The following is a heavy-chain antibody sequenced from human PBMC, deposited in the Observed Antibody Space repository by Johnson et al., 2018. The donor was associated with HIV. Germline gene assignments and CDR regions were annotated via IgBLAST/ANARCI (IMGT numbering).Heavy chain of an antibody. CDR1: GFTFSSYD. D-gene: IGHD6-19*01. CDR3: AKPQLLADDIFNF. CDR2: IGTAGDT. V-gene: IGHV3-13*01. Sequence: VQLVESGGGLVQPGGSLRLSCAASGFTFSSYDMHWVRQATGKGLEWVSAIGTAGDTYYPGSVKGRFTISRENAKNSLYLQMNSLRAEDTGVYYCAKPQLLADDIFNFWGQGTMVIVSS. J-gene: IGHJ3*01.